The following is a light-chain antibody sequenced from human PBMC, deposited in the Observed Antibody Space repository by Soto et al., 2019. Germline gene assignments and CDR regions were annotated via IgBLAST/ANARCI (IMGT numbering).Light chain of an antibody. CDR2: NNH. CDR3: ASWDDSLSGVL. CDR1: SSNIGSNP. Sequence: QSVLTQSPSASGTPGQRVTISCSGSSSNIGSNPVHWYQQLPGSAPKLLIHNNHQRPAGVPDRFSASKSGTSASLPIGGLQSEDEADYYCASWDDSLSGVLFGGGTKLTVL. V-gene: IGLV1-44*01. J-gene: IGLJ2*01.